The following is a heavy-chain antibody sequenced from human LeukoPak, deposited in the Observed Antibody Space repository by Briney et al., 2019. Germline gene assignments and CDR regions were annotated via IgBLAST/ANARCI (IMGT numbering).Heavy chain of an antibody. D-gene: IGHD5-24*01. CDR2: IRSRTNTYAT. CDR3: AKGGLRDGYSYAS. V-gene: IGHV3-73*01. CDR1: GFTFSGSA. J-gene: IGHJ5*02. Sequence: GGSLRLSCAASGFTFSGSAMHWVRQASGKGLVWVGRIRSRTNTYATAYAASVKGRFTISRDDSKNTAYLQMNSLRAADTAVYYCAKGGLRDGYSYASWGQGTLITVSS.